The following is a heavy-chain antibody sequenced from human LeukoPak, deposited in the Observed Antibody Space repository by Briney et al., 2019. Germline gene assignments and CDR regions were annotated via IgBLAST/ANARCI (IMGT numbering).Heavy chain of an antibody. Sequence: ASVKVSCEASGYTFTGYYMHWVRQAPGQGLEWMGWINPNSGGTNYAQKFQGRATMTRDTSISTAYMELSRLRSDDTAVYYCARDAGTAMANFDYWGQGTLVTVSS. CDR3: ARDAGTAMANFDY. V-gene: IGHV1-2*02. CDR1: GYTFTGYY. D-gene: IGHD5-18*01. CDR2: INPNSGGT. J-gene: IGHJ4*02.